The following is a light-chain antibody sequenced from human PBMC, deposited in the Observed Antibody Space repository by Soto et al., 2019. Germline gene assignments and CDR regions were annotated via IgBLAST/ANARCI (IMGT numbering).Light chain of an antibody. Sequence: DIVMTQSPDSLAVSLGERATINCKSSQSILYSSNNKNYLAWYQQKPGQPPKLLIFWASTRESGIPDRFSGSESRTDFTLTISSLQAEDVAVYYCQQYYSSPQTFGQGTKLEIK. CDR3: QQYYSSPQT. CDR2: WAS. CDR1: QSILYSSNNKNY. J-gene: IGKJ2*01. V-gene: IGKV4-1*01.